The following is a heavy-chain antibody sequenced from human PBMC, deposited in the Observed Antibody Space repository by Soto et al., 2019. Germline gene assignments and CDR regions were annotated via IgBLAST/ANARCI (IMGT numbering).Heavy chain of an antibody. CDR1: GFSLSANGVG. CDR2: IYWDDDK. CDR3: AHAYGGTSWPNDAFDV. V-gene: IGHV2-5*02. Sequence: QITLKESGHTLVKPTQTLTLTCTFSGFSLSANGVGVAWIRQPPGQALEWLALIYWDDDKRYRTSLRSRLTITKDTSKNQVVLTMTNMDPVDTGTYYCAHAYGGTSWPNDAFDVWGQGTVVTVSS. J-gene: IGHJ3*01. D-gene: IGHD2-2*01.